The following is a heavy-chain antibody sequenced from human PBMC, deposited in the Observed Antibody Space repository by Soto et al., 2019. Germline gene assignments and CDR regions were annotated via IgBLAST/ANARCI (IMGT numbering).Heavy chain of an antibody. D-gene: IGHD3-3*01. J-gene: IGHJ4*02. CDR1: GGSISSSSYY. V-gene: IGHV4-39*01. CDR3: ARSVEYFGVVIGIDY. CDR2: IYYSGST. Sequence: SETLSLTCTVSGGSISSSSYYWGWIRQPPGKGLEWIGSIYYSGSTYYNPSLKSRVTISVDTSKNQFSLKLSSVTAADTAVYYCARSVEYFGVVIGIDYWGQGTLVTVSS.